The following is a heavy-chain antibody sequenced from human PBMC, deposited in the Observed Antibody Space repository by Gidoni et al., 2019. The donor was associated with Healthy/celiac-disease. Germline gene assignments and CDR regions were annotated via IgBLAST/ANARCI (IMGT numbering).Heavy chain of an antibody. V-gene: IGHV3-66*01. D-gene: IGHD1-26*01. J-gene: IGHJ1*01. CDR1: GFTVSSNY. CDR3: ARDQIVGATTQVQH. Sequence: EVQLVESGGGLVQPGGSLRLSCAASGFTVSSNYMSWVRQAPGKGLEWVSVIYSGGSTYYADSVKGRFTISRDNSKNTLYLQMNSLRAEDTAVYYCARDQIVGATTQVQHWGQGTLVTVSS. CDR2: IYSGGST.